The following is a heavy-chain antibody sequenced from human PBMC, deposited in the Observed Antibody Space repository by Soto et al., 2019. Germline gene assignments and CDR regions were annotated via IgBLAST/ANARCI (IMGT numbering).Heavy chain of an antibody. V-gene: IGHV4-59*08. CDR1: GASINNYY. D-gene: IGHD6-6*01. CDR3: ARLVAIGSSVYWFNA. Sequence: PSEPLSLTYTVSGASINNYYWSRVRQPPGGGLEWIGYFYYVATTNYNPSLRSRVTMSVDMSKKQFSLKLDSVTAADTAVYYCARLVAIGSSVYWFNAWGQGTLVTVSS. CDR2: FYYVATT. J-gene: IGHJ5*02.